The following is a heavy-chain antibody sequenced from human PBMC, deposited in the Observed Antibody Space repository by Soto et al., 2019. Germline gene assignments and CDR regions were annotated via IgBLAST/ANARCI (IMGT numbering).Heavy chain of an antibody. D-gene: IGHD2-15*01. J-gene: IGHJ5*02. CDR1: GGSISISHYY. CDR2: IYYSGST. Sequence: SETLSLTCTVSGGSISISHYYWGWIRQPPGRGLEWIGTIYYSGSTYYNPSLQSRVTISVDTSKNQFSLNLYSVTAADTAVYYCARAPGMVAAVSSFSPWGQGTLVTVPS. CDR3: ARAPGMVAAVSSFSP. V-gene: IGHV4-39*01.